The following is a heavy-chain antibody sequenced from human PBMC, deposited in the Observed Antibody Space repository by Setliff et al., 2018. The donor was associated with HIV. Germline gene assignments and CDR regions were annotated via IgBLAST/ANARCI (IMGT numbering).Heavy chain of an antibody. D-gene: IGHD5-18*01. J-gene: IGHJ4*02. CDR1: GGSISTYH. CDR3: ARLSDTAMSSFDS. Sequence: SETLSLTCSVSGGSISTYHWSWIRQPPGKGLEWIGYIYKSGSTNYNPSLKSRVTISPGTSKNKFSLKLTSVTAADTAVYYCARLSDTAMSSFDSWGQGILVTVSS. CDR2: IYKSGST. V-gene: IGHV4-59*08.